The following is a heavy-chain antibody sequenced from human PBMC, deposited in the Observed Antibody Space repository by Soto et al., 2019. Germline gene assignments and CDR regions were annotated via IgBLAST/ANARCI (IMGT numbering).Heavy chain of an antibody. Sequence: ASVKVSCKASGYTFTSYGISWVRQAPGQGLEWMGWISAYNGNTNYAQKLQGRVTMTTDTSTSTAYMELGSLRSDDTAVYYCARAPAYYYDSSGYYDYWGQGTLVTVSS. CDR2: ISAYNGNT. CDR1: GYTFTSYG. CDR3: ARAPAYYYDSSGYYDY. V-gene: IGHV1-18*04. J-gene: IGHJ4*02. D-gene: IGHD3-22*01.